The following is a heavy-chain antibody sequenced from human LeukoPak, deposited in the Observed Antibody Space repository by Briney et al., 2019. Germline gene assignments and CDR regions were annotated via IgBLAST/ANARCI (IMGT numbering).Heavy chain of an antibody. J-gene: IGHJ6*03. V-gene: IGHV3-11*01. D-gene: IGHD2-8*02. CDR1: GFTFSDSY. CDR2: ISNSGSSI. Sequence: GGSLRLSCAASGFTFSDSYMTWIRQAPGKGLEWVSYISNSGSSIYYADSVKGRFTISRDNAKNSLYLQMNSLRAEDTAVYYCARVLTLDYYYMDVWGKGTTVTISS. CDR3: ARVLTLDYYYMDV.